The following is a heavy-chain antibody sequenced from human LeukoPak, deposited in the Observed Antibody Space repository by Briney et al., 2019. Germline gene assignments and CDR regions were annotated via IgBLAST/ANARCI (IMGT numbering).Heavy chain of an antibody. CDR3: ARDALLWFGELSREVWFDP. V-gene: IGHV1-2*02. CDR1: GYTFTGYY. D-gene: IGHD3-10*01. CDR2: INPNSGGT. Sequence: ASVKVSCKASGYTFTGYYMHWVRQAPGQGLEWMGWINPNSGGTNYAQKFQGRVTMTRDTSISTAYMELSRLRSDDTAVYYCARDALLWFGELSREVWFDPWGQGTLVTVSS. J-gene: IGHJ5*02.